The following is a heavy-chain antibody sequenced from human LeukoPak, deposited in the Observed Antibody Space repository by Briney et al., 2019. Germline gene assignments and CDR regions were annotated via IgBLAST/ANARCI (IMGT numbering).Heavy chain of an antibody. CDR3: ARGGGIVGATSFDY. J-gene: IGHJ4*02. D-gene: IGHD1-26*01. V-gene: IGHV4-59*01. CDR2: IYYRGST. Sequence: SETLSLTCTVSGGSISSYYWSWIRQPPGKGLEWIGYIYYRGSTNYNPSLKSRVTISVDTSKNQFSLKLSSVTAADTAVYYCARGGGIVGATSFDYWGQGTLVTVSS. CDR1: GGSISSYY.